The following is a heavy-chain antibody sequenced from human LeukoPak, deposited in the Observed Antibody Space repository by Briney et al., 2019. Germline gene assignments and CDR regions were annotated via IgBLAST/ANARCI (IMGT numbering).Heavy chain of an antibody. CDR3: ARGYDTLTGYSVNII. J-gene: IGHJ4*02. D-gene: IGHD3-9*01. CDR1: GGTFSGYA. CDR2: IIPIFGTA. V-gene: IGHV1-69*13. Sequence: SVKVSCKASGGTFSGYAISWVRQAPGQGLEWMGGIIPIFGTANYAQKFQGRVTITADESTSTAYMELSSLRSEDTAVYYCARGYDTLTGYSVNIIWGQGTLVTVSS.